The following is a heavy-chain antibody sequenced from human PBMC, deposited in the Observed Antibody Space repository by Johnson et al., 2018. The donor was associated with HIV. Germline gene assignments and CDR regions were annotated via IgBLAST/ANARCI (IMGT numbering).Heavy chain of an antibody. CDR2: ISYDGSNK. Sequence: QMMLVESGGGVVRPGGSLRLSCAASGFTFSSYAMHWVRQAPGKGLEWVAVISYDGSNKYYADSVKGRFTISRDNSKNTLYLQMNSLRAEDTAVYYCASRYTVDAFDIWGRGTMVTVSS. CDR3: ASRYTVDAFDI. J-gene: IGHJ3*02. D-gene: IGHD1-1*01. V-gene: IGHV3-30*04. CDR1: GFTFSSYA.